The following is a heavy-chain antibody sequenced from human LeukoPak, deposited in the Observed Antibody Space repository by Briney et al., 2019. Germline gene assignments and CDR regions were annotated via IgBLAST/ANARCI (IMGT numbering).Heavy chain of an antibody. J-gene: IGHJ4*02. CDR3: ARMSTVVTRGVFDY. D-gene: IGHD4-23*01. CDR1: GFTFSSYA. Sequence: GGSLRLSCAASGFTFSSYAMSWVRQAPGKELEWVSVIYTGGGRYYADSVRGRFTISRDTSKNMVFLQMNSLRVEDTAVYYCARMSTVVTRGVFDYWGQGTLVTVSS. V-gene: IGHV3-53*01. CDR2: IYTGGGR.